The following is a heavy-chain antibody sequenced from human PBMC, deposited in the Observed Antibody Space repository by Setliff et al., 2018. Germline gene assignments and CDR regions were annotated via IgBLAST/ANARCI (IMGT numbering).Heavy chain of an antibody. CDR3: TSTPRGGINITTRAGAFDS. D-gene: IGHD6-6*01. CDR1: GGSISSRSYY. V-gene: IGHV4-39*07. J-gene: IGHJ4*02. Sequence: SETLSLTCTVSGGSISSRSYYWGWIRQPPGKGLEWIGSIYHSGSSYYNPSLRSRVTISVDTSKNQFSLMLTSVTAADTAVYYCTSTPRGGINITTRAGAFDSWGQGTLVTVSS. CDR2: IYHSGSS.